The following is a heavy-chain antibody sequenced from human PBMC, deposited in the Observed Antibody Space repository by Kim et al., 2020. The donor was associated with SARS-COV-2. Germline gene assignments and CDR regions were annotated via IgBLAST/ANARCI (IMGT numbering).Heavy chain of an antibody. D-gene: IGHD3-10*01. CDR3: ARDSYYGSGSYYKPLSYYYYGMDV. Sequence: GGSLRLSCAASGFTFSSYGMHWVRQAPGKGLEWVAVIWYDGSNKYYADSVKGRFTISRDNSKNTLYLQMNSLRAEDTAVYYCARDSYYGSGSYYKPLSYYYYGMDVWGQGTTVTVSS. CDR2: IWYDGSNK. J-gene: IGHJ6*02. V-gene: IGHV3-33*01. CDR1: GFTFSSYG.